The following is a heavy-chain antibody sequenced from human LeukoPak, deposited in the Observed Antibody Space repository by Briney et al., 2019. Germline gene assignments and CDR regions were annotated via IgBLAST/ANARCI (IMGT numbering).Heavy chain of an antibody. V-gene: IGHV3-53*01. Sequence: GGSLRLSCAASGFTVSSTYMSWVRQAPGQGLEWVSLLYSSGITFYAESVQGRFTISRDNSKNTLYLQMNSLRAEDTAIYYCARDSSSFPNYFDFWGQGTLVTVS. CDR2: LYSSGIT. CDR3: ARDSSSFPNYFDF. D-gene: IGHD3-3*02. J-gene: IGHJ4*02. CDR1: GFTVSSTY.